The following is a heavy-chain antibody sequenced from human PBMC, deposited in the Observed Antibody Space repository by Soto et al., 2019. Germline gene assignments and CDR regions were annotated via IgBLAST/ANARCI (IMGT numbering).Heavy chain of an antibody. CDR3: ARVYCSSTSCYANAFDI. CDR1: GYTFTSYD. J-gene: IGHJ3*02. CDR2: MNPNSGNT. Sequence: QVQLVQSGAEVKKPGASVKVSCKASGYTFTSYDINWVRQATGQGLEWMGWMNPNSGNTGYAQKFQGRVTMTRNTYISTAYMELSSLRSEDTAVYYCARVYCSSTSCYANAFDIWGQGTMVTVSS. V-gene: IGHV1-8*01. D-gene: IGHD2-2*01.